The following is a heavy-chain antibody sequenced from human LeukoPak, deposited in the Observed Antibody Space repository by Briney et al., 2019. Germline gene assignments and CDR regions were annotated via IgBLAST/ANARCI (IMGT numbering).Heavy chain of an antibody. J-gene: IGHJ4*02. Sequence: GGSLRLSCAASGFTFSSYWMSWVRQAPGKGLEWVANIKQDGSEKYYVDSVKGRFTISRDNAKNSLYLQMNSLRAEDTAVYYCAKRDSSGPYYFDYWGQGTLVTVSS. D-gene: IGHD3-22*01. CDR3: AKRDSSGPYYFDY. CDR2: IKQDGSEK. V-gene: IGHV3-7*03. CDR1: GFTFSSYW.